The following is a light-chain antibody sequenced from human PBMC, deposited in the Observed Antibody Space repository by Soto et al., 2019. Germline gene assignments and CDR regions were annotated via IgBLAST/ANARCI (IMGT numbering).Light chain of an antibody. V-gene: IGLV2-14*03. Sequence: QSVLTQPASVSGSPGQSITISCTGTSSDLGGYNYVSWYQHHPGKAPKLLIYDVSNRPSGISNRFSGSKSDNTASLTISGLQPEDDADYYCSSYTTSNTRQIVFGTGTKVTVL. CDR3: SSYTTSNTRQIV. CDR2: DVS. J-gene: IGLJ1*01. CDR1: SSDLGGYNY.